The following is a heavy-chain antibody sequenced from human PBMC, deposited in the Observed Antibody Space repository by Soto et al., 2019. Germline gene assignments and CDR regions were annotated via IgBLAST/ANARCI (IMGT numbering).Heavy chain of an antibody. J-gene: IGHJ6*02. V-gene: IGHV4-59*01. Sequence: SETLSLTCTVSGDSIRSYYWTWVRQPPGKGLELIGYIYYSGSTRYNPSLKSRVTTSVDMSKNQFSLKLSSVIAADTAVYYCARAYGGFDNGLDVWGQGTAVTVSS. CDR3: ARAYGGFDNGLDV. CDR1: GDSIRSYY. D-gene: IGHD5-12*01. CDR2: IYYSGST.